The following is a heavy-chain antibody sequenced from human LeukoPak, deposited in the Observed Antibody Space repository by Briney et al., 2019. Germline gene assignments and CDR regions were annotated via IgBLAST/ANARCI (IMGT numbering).Heavy chain of an antibody. D-gene: IGHD3-22*01. V-gene: IGHV3-30*02. J-gene: IGHJ4*02. CDR3: AKDHYDSSGYYEKYFDY. Sequence: GGSLRLSCAASGFTFSSYGMHWVRQAPGRGLEWVAFVRYDGSNKYYADSVKGRFTISRDNSKNTLYLQLSSLRAEDAAVYYCAKDHYDSSGYYEKYFDYWGQGTLVTVSS. CDR2: VRYDGSNK. CDR1: GFTFSSYG.